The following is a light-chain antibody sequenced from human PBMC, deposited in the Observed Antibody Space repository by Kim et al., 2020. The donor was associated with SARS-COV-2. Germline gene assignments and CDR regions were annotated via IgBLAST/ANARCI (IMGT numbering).Light chain of an antibody. CDR1: SSNIGAGYD. J-gene: IGLJ3*02. CDR2: GNI. CDR3: QSYDSSLSSWV. V-gene: IGLV1-40*01. Sequence: QSVLTQPPSVSGAPGQRVTISCTGSSSNIGAGYDVPWYQQLPGTAPKLLIYGNINRPSGVPDRFSGSKSGNTASLAITGLQAEDEADYYCQSYDSSLSSWVFGGGTQLTVL.